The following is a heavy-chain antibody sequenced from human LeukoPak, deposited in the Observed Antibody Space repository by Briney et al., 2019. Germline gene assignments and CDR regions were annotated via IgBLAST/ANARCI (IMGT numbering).Heavy chain of an antibody. CDR3: AKDSSGYY. V-gene: IGHV3-7*04. CDR2: IKPDASEK. J-gene: IGHJ4*02. CDR1: GFTFRSSW. D-gene: IGHD6-19*01. Sequence: GGSLRLSCAASGFTFRSSWMSWVRQAPGKGLEWVANIKPDASEKYYVDSVKGRFTISRDNAKNTLFLQMNTLRAEDTAAYYCAKDSSGYYWGQGTLVTVSS.